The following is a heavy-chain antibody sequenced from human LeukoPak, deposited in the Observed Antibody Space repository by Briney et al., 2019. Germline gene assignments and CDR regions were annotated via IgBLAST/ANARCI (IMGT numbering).Heavy chain of an antibody. CDR1: GFMFRSYG. CDR3: ARGHVRGYSYGFGY. V-gene: IGHV3-33*08. J-gene: IGHJ4*02. Sequence: GGSLRLSCAASGFMFRSYGMHWVRQAPGKGLEWVAVIWYDGSNKYYTDSVKGRFTLSRDNSNNTLYLQMNSLRVEDTAVYYCARGHVRGYSYGFGYWGQGGLVTVSS. CDR2: IWYDGSNK. D-gene: IGHD5-18*01.